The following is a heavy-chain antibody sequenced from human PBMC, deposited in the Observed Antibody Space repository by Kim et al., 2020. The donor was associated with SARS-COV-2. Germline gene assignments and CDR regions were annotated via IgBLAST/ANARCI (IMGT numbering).Heavy chain of an antibody. CDR1: GGSISSYY. Sequence: SETLSLTCTVSGGSISSYYWSWIRQPAGKGLEWIGRIYTSGSTNYNPSLKSRVTMSVDTSKNQFSLKLSSVTAADTAVYYCARGARYCSSTSCYEKFDYWGQGTLVTVSS. J-gene: IGHJ4*02. CDR2: IYTSGST. CDR3: ARGARYCSSTSCYEKFDY. D-gene: IGHD2-2*01. V-gene: IGHV4-4*07.